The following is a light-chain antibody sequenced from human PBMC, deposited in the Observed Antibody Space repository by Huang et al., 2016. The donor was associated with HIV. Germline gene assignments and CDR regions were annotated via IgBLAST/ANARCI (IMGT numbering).Light chain of an antibody. CDR2: DVS. CDR1: QAIGTY. J-gene: IGKJ5*01. Sequence: IQLTQSPTSLSASVGDRVAISFRARQAIGTYLNWFQQKPGRAPKLLISDVSSFHTGIPSRFVGSGSGTEFTLTIRGLQFDDFATYFCQQSYSALITFGQGTRLEIK. CDR3: QQSYSALIT. V-gene: IGKV1-39*01.